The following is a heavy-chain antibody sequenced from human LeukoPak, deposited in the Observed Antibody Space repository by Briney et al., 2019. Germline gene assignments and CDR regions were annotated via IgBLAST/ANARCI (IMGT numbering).Heavy chain of an antibody. Sequence: SETLSLTCAVSGGSISSSNWWSWVRQPPGKGLEWIGEIYHSGSTNYKPSLKSRVTISVDKSKNQFSLKLSSVTAADTAVYYCARRPRNSGSDDGPSGLDYWGQGTLVTVSS. J-gene: IGHJ4*02. V-gene: IGHV4-4*02. D-gene: IGHD1-26*01. CDR3: ARRPRNSGSDDGPSGLDY. CDR2: IYHSGST. CDR1: GGSISSSNW.